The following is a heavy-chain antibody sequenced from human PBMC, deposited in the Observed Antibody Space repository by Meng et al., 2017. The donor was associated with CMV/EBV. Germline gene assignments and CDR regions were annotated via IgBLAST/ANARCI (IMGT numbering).Heavy chain of an antibody. D-gene: IGHD3-3*01. CDR3: ARGGPESYDFWSGYYKVGPDY. CDR2: ISYDGSNK. Sequence: GGSLRLSCAASGFTFSSYAMHWVRQAPGKGLEWVAVISYDGSNKYYADSVKGRFTISRDNSKNTLYLQMNSLRAEDTAVYYCARGGPESYDFWSGYYKVGPDYWGQGTLVTVSS. J-gene: IGHJ4*02. V-gene: IGHV3-30-3*01. CDR1: GFTFSSYA.